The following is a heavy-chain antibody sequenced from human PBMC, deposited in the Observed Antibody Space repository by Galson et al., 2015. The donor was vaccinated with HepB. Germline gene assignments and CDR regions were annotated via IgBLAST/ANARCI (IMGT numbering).Heavy chain of an antibody. CDR1: GFTFSSYS. CDR2: ISSSSSYI. CDR3: ARVTGLRGWFDP. D-gene: IGHD4-17*01. V-gene: IGHV3-21*01. Sequence: SLRLSCAASGFTFSSYSMNWVRQAPGKGLEWVSSISSSSSYIYYADSVKGRFTISRDNAKNSLYLQMNSLRAEDTAVYYCARVTGLRGWFDPWGQGTLVTVSS. J-gene: IGHJ5*02.